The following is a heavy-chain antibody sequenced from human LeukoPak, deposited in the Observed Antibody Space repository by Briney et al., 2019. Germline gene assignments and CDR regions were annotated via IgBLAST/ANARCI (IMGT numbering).Heavy chain of an antibody. CDR2: INAGNGNT. Sequence: ASVKVSCKASGYTFTSYAMHWVRQAPGQRLECMGWINAGNGNTKYSQEFQGRVTITRDTSASTAYMELSSLRSEDMAVYYCARDGNSAGPTYYYYYMDVWGKGTTVTVSS. V-gene: IGHV1-3*03. J-gene: IGHJ6*03. CDR1: GYTFTSYA. CDR3: ARDGNSAGPTYYYYYMDV. D-gene: IGHD6-13*01.